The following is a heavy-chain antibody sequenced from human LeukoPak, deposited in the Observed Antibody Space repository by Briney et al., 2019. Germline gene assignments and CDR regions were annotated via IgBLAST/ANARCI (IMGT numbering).Heavy chain of an antibody. CDR2: ISDSEST. V-gene: IGHV4-34*01. Sequence: SETLSLTCAVSGGSFSGYNYTWIRQTPGKGLEWIGEISDSESTNYSPSLKSRVTISVDTSKNQFSLKLSSVTAADTAVYYCARGPRYDFWYYYMDVWGKGTTVTVSS. D-gene: IGHD3-3*01. CDR1: GGSFSGYN. J-gene: IGHJ6*03. CDR3: ARGPRYDFWYYYMDV.